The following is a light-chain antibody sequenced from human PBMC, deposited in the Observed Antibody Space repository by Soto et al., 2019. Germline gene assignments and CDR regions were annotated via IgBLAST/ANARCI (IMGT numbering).Light chain of an antibody. Sequence: DIQMTQSPSSLSASIGDRVTITCRASQSISTLVNWYQQKQGKAPNTLIYAVSSLQSGVPSRLSGSGSGTDSTLTIRSLHPEDFVTYYCQQSFSTPCTFVQGTKLEIK. V-gene: IGKV1-39*01. CDR3: QQSFSTPCT. CDR1: QSISTL. J-gene: IGKJ2*02. CDR2: AVS.